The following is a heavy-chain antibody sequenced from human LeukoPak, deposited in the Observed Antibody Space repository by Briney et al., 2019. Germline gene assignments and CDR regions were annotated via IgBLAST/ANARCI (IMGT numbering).Heavy chain of an antibody. D-gene: IGHD4-17*01. CDR1: GGSITSSSYY. CDR3: TREYGFMTTVFHAFDI. Sequence: PSETLSLTCTVSGGSITSSSYYWGWIRQPPGKGLEWIGSVYYSGNTYYNSSLKSRVTISVDTSKNQFSLKLSSVTAADTAIYYCTREYGFMTTVFHAFDIWGQGTLVTVSS. CDR2: VYYSGNT. V-gene: IGHV4-39*07. J-gene: IGHJ4*02.